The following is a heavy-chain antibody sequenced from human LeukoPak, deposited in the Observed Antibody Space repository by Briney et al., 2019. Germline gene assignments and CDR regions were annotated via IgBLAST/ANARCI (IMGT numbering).Heavy chain of an antibody. Sequence: GESLKISCKASGYSFTGYWIGWVRQMPGKGLEWMGIIYPGDSDTTYSPSFQGQVTISADRSTNTAHLEWNSLRASDSAVYFCARGGTSGFYSGYFDYWGQGTPVTVSS. J-gene: IGHJ4*02. CDR1: GYSFTGYW. CDR3: ARGGTSGFYSGYFDY. CDR2: IYPGDSDT. V-gene: IGHV5-51*01. D-gene: IGHD3-22*01.